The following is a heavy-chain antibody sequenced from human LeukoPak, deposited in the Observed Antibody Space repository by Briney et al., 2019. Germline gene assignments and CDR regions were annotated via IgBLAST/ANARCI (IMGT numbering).Heavy chain of an antibody. D-gene: IGHD6-19*01. CDR3: ARDLGGWPPVVDY. V-gene: IGHV3-21*01. Sequence: KPGGSLRLSCAASGFTFSSNSMNWVRQAPGKGLEWVSSISSSISYIYYADSVKGRFTISRDNAKNSLYLQMNSLRAEDTAVYYCARDLGGWPPVVDYWGQGTLVTVSS. CDR1: GFTFSSNS. J-gene: IGHJ4*02. CDR2: ISSSISYI.